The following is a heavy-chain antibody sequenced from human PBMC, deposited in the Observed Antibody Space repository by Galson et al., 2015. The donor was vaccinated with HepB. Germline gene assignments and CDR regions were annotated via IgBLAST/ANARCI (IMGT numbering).Heavy chain of an antibody. V-gene: IGHV3-7*01. CDR3: VGDPGWDFGH. Sequence: SLRLSCAGSGFTFSYFRMTWFRQAPGKGLEWVATIKQDGSAKYYLDSVKDRFTISRDNAESSMYMQMNSLRVEDTAIYYCVGDPGWDFGHWGQGTLVTVSS. D-gene: IGHD6-19*01. J-gene: IGHJ4*02. CDR2: IKQDGSAK. CDR1: GFTFSYFR.